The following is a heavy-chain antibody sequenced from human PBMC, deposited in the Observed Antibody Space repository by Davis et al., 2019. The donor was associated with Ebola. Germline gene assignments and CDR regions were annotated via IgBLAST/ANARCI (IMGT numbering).Heavy chain of an antibody. CDR3: ARGWLRSSFDY. D-gene: IGHD5-12*01. J-gene: IGHJ4*02. CDR1: GDSVFGKNGA. V-gene: IGHV6-1*01. Sequence: HSQTLSLTCAISGDSVFGKNGAWNWIRQSPSRGLEWLGRTYYTSKWYNDYAVSVKSRITISPDTSKNQLSLQLDSVTPEDTAVYYCARGWLRSSFDYWGQGTLVTASS. CDR2: TYYTSKWYN.